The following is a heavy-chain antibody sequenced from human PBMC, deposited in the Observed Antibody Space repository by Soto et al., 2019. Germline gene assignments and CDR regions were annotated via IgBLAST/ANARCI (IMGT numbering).Heavy chain of an antibody. Sequence: SRGAAGGTITNAWMNRVRQAPGKGPEWVGRIKTISDGGTTDYAAPVKGRFTISRDDWTNTLYLHMSSLRIEDTAVYYCTKGSTKYYFYGMDVWGQGTTVTVSS. CDR2: IKTISDGGTT. CDR1: GGTITNAW. D-gene: IGHD2-2*01. V-gene: IGHV3-15*07. CDR3: TKGSTKYYFYGMDV. J-gene: IGHJ6*02.